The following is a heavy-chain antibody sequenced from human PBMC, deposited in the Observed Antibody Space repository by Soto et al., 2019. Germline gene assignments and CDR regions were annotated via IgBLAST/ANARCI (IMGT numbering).Heavy chain of an antibody. Sequence: ASVKVSCKASGYTFTSYGISWVRQAPGQGLEWMGWISAYNGNTNYAQKLQGRVTMTTDTSTSTAYMELRSLRSDDTAVYYCARYDQGDSSGYYYYYYYGMDVWGQGTTVTVSS. CDR3: ARYDQGDSSGYYYYYYYGMDV. J-gene: IGHJ6*02. D-gene: IGHD3-22*01. CDR1: GYTFTSYG. CDR2: ISAYNGNT. V-gene: IGHV1-18*01.